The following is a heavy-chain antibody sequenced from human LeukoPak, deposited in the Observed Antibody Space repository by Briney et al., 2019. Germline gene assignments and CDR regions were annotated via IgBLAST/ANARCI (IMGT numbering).Heavy chain of an antibody. D-gene: IGHD3-10*01. J-gene: IGHJ4*02. CDR1: GFTFSTYS. Sequence: GGSLRLSCAASGFTFSTYSMNWVRQAPGKGLEGVSSISSSTYIYYSDSVKGRFTISRDNAKNSLFLQMNSLRAEDTAVYYCAKTQPNYYGSGSYYLNPFDYWGQGTLVTVSS. V-gene: IGHV3-21*04. CDR2: ISSSTYI. CDR3: AKTQPNYYGSGSYYLNPFDY.